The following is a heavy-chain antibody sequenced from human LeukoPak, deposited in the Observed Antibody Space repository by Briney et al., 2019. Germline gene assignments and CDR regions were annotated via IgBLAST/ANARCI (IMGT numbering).Heavy chain of an antibody. CDR1: GFTVSSNY. J-gene: IGHJ4*02. D-gene: IGHD2-21*01. Sequence: GGSLRLSCAASGFTVSSNYMTWIRQAPGERLEWVSIVYSGGDTYYADSVKGRFTMSRDNSKNMLYLQTNSLRAEDTAVYYCARVEIPWSFDYWGQGTLVTVSS. V-gene: IGHV3-53*01. CDR3: ARVEIPWSFDY. CDR2: VYSGGDT.